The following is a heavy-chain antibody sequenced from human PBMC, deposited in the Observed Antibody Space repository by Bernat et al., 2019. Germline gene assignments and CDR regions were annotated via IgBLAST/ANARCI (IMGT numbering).Heavy chain of an antibody. D-gene: IGHD4-17*01. J-gene: IGHJ4*02. CDR1: GGSISSGGYY. CDR2: IYYSGST. V-gene: IGHV4-31*03. Sequence: QVQLQESGPGLVKPSQTLSLTCTVSGGSISSGGYYWSWIRQHPGKGLEWIGYIYYSGSTYYNPSLKSRVTISVDTSKNQFSLKLSSVTAADTAVYYCAGSRVRGLPQGDYGDPGRFDYWGQGTLVTVSS. CDR3: AGSRVRGLPQGDYGDPGRFDY.